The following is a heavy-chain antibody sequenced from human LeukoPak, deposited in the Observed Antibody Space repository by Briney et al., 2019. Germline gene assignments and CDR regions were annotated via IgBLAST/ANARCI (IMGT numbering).Heavy chain of an antibody. Sequence: SVKVSCKASGGTFSSYAISWVRQAPGQGLEWMGRIIPILGIANYAQKLQGRVTMTTDTSTSTAYMELRSLRSDDTAVYYCASGINYDSSGYYLDAFDIWGQGTMVTVSS. D-gene: IGHD3-22*01. CDR1: GGTFSSYA. CDR3: ASGINYDSSGYYLDAFDI. CDR2: IIPILGIA. J-gene: IGHJ3*02. V-gene: IGHV1-69*04.